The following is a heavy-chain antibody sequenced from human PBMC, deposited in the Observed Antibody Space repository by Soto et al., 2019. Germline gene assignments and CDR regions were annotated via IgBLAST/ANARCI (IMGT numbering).Heavy chain of an antibody. J-gene: IGHJ4*02. CDR1: GFSFTSYA. CDR2: MGGSGTVT. Sequence: EVQSLQSGGDLVQPGGSLRLSCAASGFSFTSYAMSWVRQAPGKGLEWVSLMGGSGTVTYYADSVKGRFTVSRDNSKKTVDLEMNDLRVEDTAIYYCTGGTYSDYWGQGPLVTVSS. V-gene: IGHV3-23*01. CDR3: TGGTYSDY. D-gene: IGHD3-16*01.